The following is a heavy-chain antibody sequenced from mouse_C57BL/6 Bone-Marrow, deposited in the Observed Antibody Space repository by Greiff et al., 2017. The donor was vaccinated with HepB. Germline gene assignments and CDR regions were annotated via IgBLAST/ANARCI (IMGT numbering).Heavy chain of an antibody. CDR1: GFTFSSYA. CDR3: ARAYSPWYFDV. CDR2: ISDGGSYT. D-gene: IGHD2-10*01. J-gene: IGHJ1*03. Sequence: EVHLVESGGGLVKPGGSLKLSCAASGFTFSSYAMSWVRQTPEKRLEWVATISDGGSYTYYPDNAKNNLYLQMSHLKSEDTAMYYCARAYSPWYFDVWGTGTTVTVSS. V-gene: IGHV5-4*01.